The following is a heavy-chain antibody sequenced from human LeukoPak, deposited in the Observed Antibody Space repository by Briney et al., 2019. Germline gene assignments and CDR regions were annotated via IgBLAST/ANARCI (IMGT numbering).Heavy chain of an antibody. J-gene: IGHJ6*02. V-gene: IGHV3-21*01. CDR1: GFTFSSYS. CDR3: ARDQYSSSWYGVGYDYYGMDV. Sequence: GGSLRLSCAASGFTFSSYSMNWVRQAPGKGLEWVSSISSSSSYIYYADSVKGRFTISRDNAKDSLYLQMNSLRAEDTAVYYCARDQYSSSWYGVGYDYYGMDVWGQGTTVTVSS. CDR2: ISSSSSYI. D-gene: IGHD6-13*01.